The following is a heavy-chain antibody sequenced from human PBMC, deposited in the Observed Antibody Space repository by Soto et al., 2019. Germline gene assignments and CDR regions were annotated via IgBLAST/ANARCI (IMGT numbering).Heavy chain of an antibody. D-gene: IGHD1-26*01. CDR1: GFTFSSYG. CDR3: SRDRGGATPDY. Sequence: GSLRLSCAASGFTFSSYGMHWVRQAPGKGLEWVAVIWHDGTNKYYGDSVKGRFIISRDNSKNTLYLQMDSLRAEDTAVYYCSRDRGGATPDYWGPGTLFTVSS. CDR2: IWHDGTNK. J-gene: IGHJ4*02. V-gene: IGHV3-33*01.